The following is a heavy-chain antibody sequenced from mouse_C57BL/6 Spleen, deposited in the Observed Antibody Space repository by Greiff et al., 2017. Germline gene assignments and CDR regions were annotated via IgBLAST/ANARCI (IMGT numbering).Heavy chain of an antibody. J-gene: IGHJ2*01. CDR2: INPNNGGT. D-gene: IGHD1-1*01. CDR1: GYPFTDYN. V-gene: IGHV1-18*01. Sequence: EVQLQEPGPELVKPGASVKIPCKASGYPFTDYNMDWVKQSHGKSLEWIGDINPNNGGTISNQKFKGKATLTVDKSSSTAYMELRRLTSEDASVCYCARLNYGTGFDYWGQGTTLTVSS. CDR3: ARLNYGTGFDY.